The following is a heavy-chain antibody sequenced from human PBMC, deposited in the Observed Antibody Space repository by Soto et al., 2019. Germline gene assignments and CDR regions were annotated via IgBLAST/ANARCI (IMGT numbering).Heavy chain of an antibody. V-gene: IGHV4-31*03. CDR1: GGSMSTSAYY. J-gene: IGHJ4*02. CDR2: IYYSGST. CDR3: ARHVSAVGRRGYFDF. D-gene: IGHD5-18*01. Sequence: SDTLSLTCTVSGGSMSTSAYYWSWIRQHPGKGLEWIGYIYYSGSTFYNPSLMSRVTISVDTSKHQFSLKMTSVTAADTAIYYCARHVSAVGRRGYFDFWGLGTLVTVSS.